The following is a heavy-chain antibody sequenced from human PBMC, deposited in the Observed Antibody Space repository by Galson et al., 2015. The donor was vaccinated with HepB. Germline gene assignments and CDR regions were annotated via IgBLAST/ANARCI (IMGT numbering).Heavy chain of an antibody. CDR3: AKDIPFTGGGALIY. Sequence: SLRLSCAASGFTFTNAWMTWVRQAPGKGLEWVGHIKSKPSGGTTDYGAPVKGRISISRDDSKNAVYLQMNNLKPEDTAMYYCAKDIPFTGGGALIYWGQGILGTVSS. D-gene: IGHD3-16*01. J-gene: IGHJ4*02. CDR2: IKSKPSGGTT. CDR1: GFTFTNAW. V-gene: IGHV3-15*05.